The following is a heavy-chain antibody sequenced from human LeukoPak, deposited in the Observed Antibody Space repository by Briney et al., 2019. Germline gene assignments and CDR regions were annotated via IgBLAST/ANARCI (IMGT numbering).Heavy chain of an antibody. V-gene: IGHV1-18*01. CDR3: ARGRWLQQENDY. J-gene: IGHJ4*02. Sequence: ALVKVSCKASGYTFTSYGISWVRQAPGQGLEWMGWISAYNGNTNYAQKLQGRVTMTTDTSASTAYMELRSLRSDDTAVYYCARGRWLQQENDYWGQGTLVTVSS. CDR2: ISAYNGNT. CDR1: GYTFTSYG. D-gene: IGHD4-23*01.